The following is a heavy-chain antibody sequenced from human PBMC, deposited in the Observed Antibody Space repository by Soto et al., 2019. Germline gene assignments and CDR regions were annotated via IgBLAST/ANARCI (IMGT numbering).Heavy chain of an antibody. CDR1: GFTFSSYA. Sequence: EVQLLESGGGLVQPGGSLRLSCAASGFTFSSYAMSWVRQAPGKGLEWVSAISGSGGSTYYADSVKGRFTISRDNSKNTLYLQMNRLRAEDTAVYDCARNVDNWFGELFPPNDFDYWGQGNLVTVSS. D-gene: IGHD3-10*01. V-gene: IGHV3-23*01. CDR3: ARNVDNWFGELFPPNDFDY. CDR2: ISGSGGST. J-gene: IGHJ4*02.